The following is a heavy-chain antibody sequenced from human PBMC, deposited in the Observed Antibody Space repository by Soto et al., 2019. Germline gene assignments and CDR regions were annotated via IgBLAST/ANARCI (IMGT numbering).Heavy chain of an antibody. CDR2: IKSKTDGGTT. CDR1: GFTFSNAW. CDR3: TTDSYSTMIVVRFGY. Sequence: GGSLRLSCAASGFTFSNAWINWVRQAPGKGLEWVGRIKSKTDGGTTDFAAPVKGRFAVSRDDSKNMVYLQMNSLKTEDKGIYYFTTDSYSTMIVVRFGYWGHGTLVTVSS. V-gene: IGHV3-15*07. J-gene: IGHJ4*01. D-gene: IGHD3-22*01.